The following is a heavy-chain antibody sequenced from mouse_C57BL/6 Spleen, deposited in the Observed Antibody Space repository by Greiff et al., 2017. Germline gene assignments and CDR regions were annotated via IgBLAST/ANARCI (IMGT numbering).Heavy chain of an antibody. CDR2: INPNNGGT. J-gene: IGHJ2*01. V-gene: IGHV1-22*01. CDR3: ARGGYYGSSYDFDY. Sequence: EVQVVESGPELVKPGASVKMSCKASGYTFTDYNMHWVKQSHGKSLEWIGYINPNNGGTSYNQKFKGKATLTVNKSSSTAYMELRSLTSEDSAVYYCARGGYYGSSYDFDYWGQGTTLTVSS. CDR1: GYTFTDYN. D-gene: IGHD1-1*01.